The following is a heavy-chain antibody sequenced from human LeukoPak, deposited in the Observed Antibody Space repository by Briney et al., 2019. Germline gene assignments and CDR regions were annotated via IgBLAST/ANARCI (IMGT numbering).Heavy chain of an antibody. CDR2: ISSSSSYT. J-gene: IGHJ5*02. Sequence: GGSLRLSCAASGFTFSDYYMSWIRQAPGKGLERVSYISSSSSYTNYADSVKGRFTISRDNAKNSLYLQMNSLRAEDTAVYYCARDERGYCSSTSCNNWFDPWGQGTLVTVSS. CDR3: ARDERGYCSSTSCNNWFDP. V-gene: IGHV3-11*06. D-gene: IGHD2-2*01. CDR1: GFTFSDYY.